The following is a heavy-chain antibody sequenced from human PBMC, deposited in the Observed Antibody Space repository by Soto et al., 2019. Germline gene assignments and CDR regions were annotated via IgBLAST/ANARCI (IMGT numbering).Heavy chain of an antibody. CDR1: GGSISSYY. CDR2: IYYSGST. CDR3: ARVPVTYGGYYYYYGMDV. D-gene: IGHD4-4*01. J-gene: IGHJ6*02. Sequence: PSETLSLTCTVSGGSISSYYWSWIRQPPGKGLEWIGYIYYSGSTNYNPSLKSRVTISVDTSKNQFSLKLSTVTAADTAVYYCARVPVTYGGYYYYYGMDVWGQGTTVTVSS. V-gene: IGHV4-59*01.